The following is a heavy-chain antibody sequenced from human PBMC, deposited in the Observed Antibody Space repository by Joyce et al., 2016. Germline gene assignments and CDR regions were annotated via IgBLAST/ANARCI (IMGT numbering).Heavy chain of an antibody. CDR3: ARGLSAFDYSNYAGYDY. J-gene: IGHJ4*02. CDR2: INHSGST. V-gene: IGHV4-34*01. Sequence: QEQLQQWGAGLLKPSETLSLTCAVYGGSFSGYYWSWIRQPPGKGLEWIGEINHSGSTNYNPSLESRVTISVDTSKNQFSLRLSSVTAADTAVYYCARGLSAFDYSNYAGYDYWGQGTLVTVSS. CDR1: GGSFSGYY. D-gene: IGHD4-11*01.